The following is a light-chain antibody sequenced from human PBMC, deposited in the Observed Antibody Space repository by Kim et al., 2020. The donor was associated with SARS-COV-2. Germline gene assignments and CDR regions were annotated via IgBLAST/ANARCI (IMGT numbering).Light chain of an antibody. CDR1: KLVDKY. CDR2: QDS. V-gene: IGLV3-1*01. Sequence: SVPPGQTASITCSGDKLVDKYACWYQQKPGQSPVLVIYQDSKRPSGIPERFSGSNSGNTATLTISGTQAMDEADYYCQAWDSSTAVFGGGTQLTVL. J-gene: IGLJ2*01. CDR3: QAWDSSTAV.